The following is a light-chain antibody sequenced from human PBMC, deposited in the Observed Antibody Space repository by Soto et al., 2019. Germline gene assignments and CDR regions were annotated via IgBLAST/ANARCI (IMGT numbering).Light chain of an antibody. CDR1: QGISSD. J-gene: IGKJ5*01. Sequence: DIQLTQSPSFLSACVGDRVTITCRASQGISSDLAWYQQKPGKAPNLLIHTASALQTGVPSRFSGSGFGTEFTLTISSLQPEDFATYYCQQLNTYPITFGQGTRLEIK. V-gene: IGKV1-9*01. CDR3: QQLNTYPIT. CDR2: TAS.